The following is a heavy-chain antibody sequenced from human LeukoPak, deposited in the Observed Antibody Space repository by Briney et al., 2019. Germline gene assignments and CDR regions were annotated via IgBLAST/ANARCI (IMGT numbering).Heavy chain of an antibody. CDR1: GYSFSSYG. CDR2: ISPYNGNT. V-gene: IGHV1-18*01. CDR3: ARGRGAGGERNWFHP. D-gene: IGHD1-1*01. Sequence: PEASVKVSCKTSGYSFSSYGINWVRQAPGQGLEWMGWISPYNGNTNYAQKLQGRATMTTDTSTTTAYMELRSLRSDDTAVYYCARGRGAGGERNWFHPWGQGTLVTVSS. J-gene: IGHJ5*02.